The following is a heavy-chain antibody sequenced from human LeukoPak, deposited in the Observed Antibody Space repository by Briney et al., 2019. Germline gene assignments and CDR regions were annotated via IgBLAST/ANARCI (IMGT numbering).Heavy chain of an antibody. CDR2: INHSGST. V-gene: IGHV4-34*01. CDR1: GGSFSGYY. J-gene: IGHJ4*02. D-gene: IGHD6-13*01. Sequence: SETLSLTCAVYGGSFSGYYWSWIRQPPGKGLEWIGEINHSGSTNYNPSLKSRVTISVDTSKNQFSLKLSSVTAADTAVYYCARVLGYTNFDYWGQETLVTVSS. CDR3: ARVLGYTNFDY.